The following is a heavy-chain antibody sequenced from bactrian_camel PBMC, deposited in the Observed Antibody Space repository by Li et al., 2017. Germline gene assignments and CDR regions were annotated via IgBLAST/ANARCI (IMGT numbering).Heavy chain of an antibody. V-gene: IGHV3-2*01. Sequence: HVQLVESGGGSVQAGGSLTLSCVASGFTFSSNYMYWVRQAPGKGLEWVSTITSDGRNTDYADSVKGRFTISRDNAKNTVYLQMNSLKSEDTALYYCATYVPSGSGTRCAY. CDR1: GFTFSSNY. D-gene: IGHD2*01. CDR2: ITSDGRNT.